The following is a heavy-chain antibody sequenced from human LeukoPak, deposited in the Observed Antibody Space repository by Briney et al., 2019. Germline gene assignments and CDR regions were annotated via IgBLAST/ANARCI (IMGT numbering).Heavy chain of an antibody. CDR1: GGTFSSYA. Sequence: ASVKVSCKASGGTFSSYAISWVRQAPGQGLEWMGGIIPIFGTANYAQKFQGRVTITADGSTSTAYVELSSLRSEDTAVYYCASSYGEYNWFDPWGQGTLVTVSS. D-gene: IGHD5-18*01. CDR2: IIPIFGTA. V-gene: IGHV1-69*13. J-gene: IGHJ5*02. CDR3: ASSYGEYNWFDP.